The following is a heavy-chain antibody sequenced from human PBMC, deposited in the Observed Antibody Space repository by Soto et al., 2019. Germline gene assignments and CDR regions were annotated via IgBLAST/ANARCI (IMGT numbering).Heavy chain of an antibody. Sequence: EVRLVESGGGLVQPGGSLRLSCAASGFTVSSNYLSWVRQAPGKGLEWVSIIYSSDTTYYADSVKGRFTISRDNSKDTLSLQMNSLGAEDTAVYYCARDHHLNDSWGQGILVTVSS. CDR3: ARDHHLNDS. CDR2: IYSSDTT. CDR1: GFTVSSNY. V-gene: IGHV3-66*01. J-gene: IGHJ5*01.